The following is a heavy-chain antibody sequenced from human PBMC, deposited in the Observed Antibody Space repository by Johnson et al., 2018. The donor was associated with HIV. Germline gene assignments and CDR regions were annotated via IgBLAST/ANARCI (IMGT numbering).Heavy chain of an antibody. CDR3: AKDPYSGSPIDI. CDR1: GFTFSSYG. J-gene: IGHJ3*02. CDR2: ISFDGSNK. D-gene: IGHD1-26*01. Sequence: QVQLVESGGGVVQPGGSLRLSCAASGFTFSSYGMHWVRQAPGKGLEWVAVISFDGSNKYYADSVKGRFTISRDNSKNTLYLQMNSLRAEDTAVYYCAKDPYSGSPIDIWGQGTIVTVSS. V-gene: IGHV3-30*19.